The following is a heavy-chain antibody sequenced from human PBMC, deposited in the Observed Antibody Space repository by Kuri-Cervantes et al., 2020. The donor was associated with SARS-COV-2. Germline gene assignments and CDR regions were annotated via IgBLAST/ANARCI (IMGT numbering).Heavy chain of an antibody. J-gene: IGHJ4*02. CDR1: GFTFSSYA. CDR3: ARSHYYGSTYFDY. Sequence: SLKISCAASGFTFSSYAMSWVRQAPGKGLEWVSFIRSKDYGGTTQYAESVKGRFTVSRDDSKSIAYPHMNRLKTDDTAMYYCARSHYYGSTYFDYWGQGTLVTVSS. CDR2: IRSKDYGGTT. V-gene: IGHV3-49*04. D-gene: IGHD3-10*01.